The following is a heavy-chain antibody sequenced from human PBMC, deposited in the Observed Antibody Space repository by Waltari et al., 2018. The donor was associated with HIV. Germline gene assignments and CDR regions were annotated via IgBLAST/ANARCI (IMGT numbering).Heavy chain of an antibody. Sequence: QVQLHQWGTGLLKPSETLSLTCAVYSGSFNVYYWTWVRQRPGKGLEGIGEISHSGPTNYNPSLKSRFTISGDTSKNQFSLRLRSVTAKDSATYFCVRGNWNYGDYYYGMDGWGQGTIVTVSS. V-gene: IGHV4-34*01. D-gene: IGHD1-7*01. CDR2: ISHSGPT. CDR1: SGSFNVYY. CDR3: VRGNWNYGDYYYGMDG. J-gene: IGHJ6*02.